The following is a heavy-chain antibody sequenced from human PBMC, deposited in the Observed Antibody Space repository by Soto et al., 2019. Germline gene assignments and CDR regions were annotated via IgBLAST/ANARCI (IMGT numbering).Heavy chain of an antibody. CDR2: ISAYNGNT. CDR3: ATEGRYCSSTSCYARWFDP. J-gene: IGHJ5*02. D-gene: IGHD2-2*01. V-gene: IGHV1-18*01. Sequence: GASVKVSCKASGYTFTSYGISWVRQAPGQGLEWMGWISAYNGNTNYAQKLQGRVTMTTDTSTSTAYMELRSLRSDDTAVYCCATEGRYCSSTSCYARWFDPWGQGTLVTVSS. CDR1: GYTFTSYG.